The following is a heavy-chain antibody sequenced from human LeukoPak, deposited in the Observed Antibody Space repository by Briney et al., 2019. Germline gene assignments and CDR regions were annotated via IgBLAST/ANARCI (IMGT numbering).Heavy chain of an antibody. CDR1: GFFFSSYW. J-gene: IGHJ4*02. CDR3: ARYTTAGYSSGWYGPSFDY. D-gene: IGHD6-19*01. CDR2: IKKDGSEK. Sequence: GGSLRLSCAASGFFFSSYWMSWVRQAPGKGLEWVANIKKDGSEKYYVDSVKGRFTISRDNAKNSLYLQMNSLRAEDTAVYYCARYTTAGYSSGWYGPSFDYWGQGTLVTVSS. V-gene: IGHV3-7*01.